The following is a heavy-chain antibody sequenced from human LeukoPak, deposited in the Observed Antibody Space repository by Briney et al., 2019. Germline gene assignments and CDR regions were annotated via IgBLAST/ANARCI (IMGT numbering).Heavy chain of an antibody. CDR2: ISSSSSYI. V-gene: IGHV3-21*01. CDR1: GFTFSSYS. Sequence: GGSPRLSCAASGFTFSSYSMNWVRQAPGKGLEWVSSISSSSSYIYYADSVKGRFTISRDNAKNSLYLQMNSLRAEDTAVYYCARDRQLWFNDYWGQGTLVTVSS. J-gene: IGHJ4*02. CDR3: ARDRQLWFNDY. D-gene: IGHD5-18*01.